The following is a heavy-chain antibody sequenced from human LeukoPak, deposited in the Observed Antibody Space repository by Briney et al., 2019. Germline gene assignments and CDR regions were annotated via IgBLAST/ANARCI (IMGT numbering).Heavy chain of an antibody. Sequence: GQSLKISCKGSGYRFTTYWIAWVRQMPGKGLEWMGIIYPDDSDTRYSPSFQGEVTISADKSISTAYLQWSSLKASDTAMYYCARHSSPAMVLLDYWGQGTLVTVSS. CDR2: IYPDDSDT. V-gene: IGHV5-51*01. CDR3: ARHSSPAMVLLDY. J-gene: IGHJ4*02. D-gene: IGHD5-18*01. CDR1: GYRFTTYW.